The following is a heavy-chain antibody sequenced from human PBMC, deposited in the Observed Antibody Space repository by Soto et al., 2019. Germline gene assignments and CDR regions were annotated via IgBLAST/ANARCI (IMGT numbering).Heavy chain of an antibody. D-gene: IGHD6-13*01. CDR1: GGSISSGGYY. J-gene: IGHJ5*02. CDR2: IYYSGST. CDR3: ARSYSSSWYDSSTGWFDP. V-gene: IGHV4-61*08. Sequence: SETLSLTCTVSGGSISSGGYYWSWIRQPPGKGLEWIGYIYYSGSTNYNPSLKSRVTISVDTSKNQFSLKLSSVTAADTAVYYCARSYSSSWYDSSTGWFDPWGQGTLVTVSS.